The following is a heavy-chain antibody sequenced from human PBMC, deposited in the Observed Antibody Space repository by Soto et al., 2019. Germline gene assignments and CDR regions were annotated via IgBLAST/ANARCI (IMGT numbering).Heavy chain of an antibody. V-gene: IGHV4-30-4*01. CDR1: GGSINSNTSY. CDR3: AREHTVPTWFDP. D-gene: IGHD4-17*01. Sequence: SETLSLTCTVSGGSINSNTSYWSWIRQPPGKGLEWIGYIYYSGSTYYCPSLTSRVPISIETSKNQFSLKLTSVTAADTAVYFCAREHTVPTWFDPWGQGTLVTVSS. J-gene: IGHJ5*02. CDR2: IYYSGST.